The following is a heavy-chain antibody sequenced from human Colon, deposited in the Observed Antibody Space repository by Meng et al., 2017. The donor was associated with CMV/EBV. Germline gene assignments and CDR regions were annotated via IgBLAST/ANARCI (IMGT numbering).Heavy chain of an antibody. CDR2: ISWNSGSI. Sequence: GGSLRLSCAASGFTFDDYAMHWVRQAPGKGLEWVSGISWNSGSIGYADSVKGRFTISRDNAKNSLYLQMNSLTVDDTAVYYCAGGAVATRTNYFDAWGQGTLVTVSS. CDR1: GFTFDDYA. CDR3: AGGAVATRTNYFDA. D-gene: IGHD4-23*01. J-gene: IGHJ4*02. V-gene: IGHV3-9*01.